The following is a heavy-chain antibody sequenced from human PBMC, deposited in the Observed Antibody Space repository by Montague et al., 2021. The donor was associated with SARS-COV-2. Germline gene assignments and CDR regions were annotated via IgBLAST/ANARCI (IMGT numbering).Heavy chain of an antibody. D-gene: IGHD6-6*01. V-gene: IGHV4-34*01. CDR2: INHGGST. Sequence: SETLSLTCAAYGGSFSDYSWNWIRQPPGKGLEWIGEINHGGSTKYNPSLNSRVSISLDTSKNQFSLNLSSVTAADTAVYYCARADSLYSRSSKNWFDPWGQGTPVIVSS. CDR1: GGSFSDYS. CDR3: ARADSLYSRSSKNWFDP. J-gene: IGHJ5*02.